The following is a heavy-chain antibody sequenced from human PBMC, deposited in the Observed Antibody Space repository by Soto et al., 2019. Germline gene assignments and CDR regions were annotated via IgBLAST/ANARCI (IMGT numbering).Heavy chain of an antibody. D-gene: IGHD5-12*01. CDR2: INAGNGNT. CDR1: GYTFTSYA. Sequence: GSSVKVSCKASGYTFTSYAMHWVRHAPGQRLEWMGWINAGNGNTKYSQKFQGRVTITRDTSASTAYMELSSLRSEDTAVYYCARGLVATIYLDYWGQGTLVTVSS. CDR3: ARGLVATIYLDY. V-gene: IGHV1-3*01. J-gene: IGHJ4*02.